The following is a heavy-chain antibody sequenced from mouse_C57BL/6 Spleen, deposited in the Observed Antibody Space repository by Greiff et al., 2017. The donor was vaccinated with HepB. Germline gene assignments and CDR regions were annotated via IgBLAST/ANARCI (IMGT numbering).Heavy chain of an antibody. J-gene: IGHJ4*01. Sequence: VQLQQSDAELVKPGASVKISCKVSGYTFTDHPIHWMKQRPEQGLEWIGYIYPRDGSTKYNEKFKGKATSNADKSSSTAYMQLNSLTSEDSAVYFCARGGYPWDYYAMDYWGQGTSVTVSS. D-gene: IGHD2-2*01. V-gene: IGHV1-78*01. CDR3: ARGGYPWDYYAMDY. CDR2: IYPRDGST. CDR1: GYTFTDHP.